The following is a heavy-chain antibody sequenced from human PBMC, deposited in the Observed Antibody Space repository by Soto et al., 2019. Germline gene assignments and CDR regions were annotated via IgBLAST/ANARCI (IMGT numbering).Heavy chain of an antibody. CDR1: GGSISSSSYY. CDR3: ARVVVVVAALDY. J-gene: IGHJ4*02. Sequence: QLQLQESGPGLVKPSETLSLTCTVSGGSISSSSYYWGWIRQPPGKGLEWIGSIYYSGSTYYNPSLKSRVTISVDTSKNQFSLKLSSVTAADTAVYYCARVVVVVAALDYWGQGTLVTVSS. V-gene: IGHV4-39*01. CDR2: IYYSGST. D-gene: IGHD2-15*01.